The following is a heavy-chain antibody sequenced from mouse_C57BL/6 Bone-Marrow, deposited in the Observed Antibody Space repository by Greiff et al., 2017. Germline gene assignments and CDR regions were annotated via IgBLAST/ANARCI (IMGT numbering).Heavy chain of an antibody. CDR2: INPGSGGT. D-gene: IGHD1-1*01. Sequence: QVQLQQSGAELVRPGTSVKVSCKASGYAFTNYLIEWVKQRPGQGLEWIGVINPGSGGTNYNEKFKGKATLTADKSSSTAYMHLSSLTSEDSAVYFCARSGYYSGSSPVYFDYWGQGTTLTVSS. CDR3: ARSGYYSGSSPVYFDY. CDR1: GYAFTNYL. V-gene: IGHV1-54*01. J-gene: IGHJ2*01.